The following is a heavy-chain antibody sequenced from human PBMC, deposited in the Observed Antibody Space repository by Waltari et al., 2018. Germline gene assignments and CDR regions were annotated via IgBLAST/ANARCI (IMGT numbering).Heavy chain of an antibody. CDR3: ARELIPGIAVAGSLDY. Sequence: QVQLQESGPGLVKPSQTLSLTCTVSGGSISSGSYEWSWIRQPAGKGLEWIGRSYTSGSTNYNPSLQSRVTISVDTSKNQFSLKLSSVTAADTAVYYCARELIPGIAVAGSLDYWGQGTLVTVSS. V-gene: IGHV4-61*02. D-gene: IGHD6-19*01. CDR2: SYTSGST. J-gene: IGHJ4*02. CDR1: GGSISSGSYE.